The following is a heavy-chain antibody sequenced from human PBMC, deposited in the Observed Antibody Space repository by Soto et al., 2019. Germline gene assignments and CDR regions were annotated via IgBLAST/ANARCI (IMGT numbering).Heavy chain of an antibody. Sequence: GGSLRLSCAASGFTFSSYAMHWVRQAPGKGLEWVAVISYDGSNKYYADSVKGRFTISRDNSKNTLYLQMNSLRAEDTAVYYCARPQEPGGYCSSTSCYAGGLYYGMDVWGQGTTVTVSS. CDR3: ARPQEPGGYCSSTSCYAGGLYYGMDV. D-gene: IGHD2-2*01. V-gene: IGHV3-30-3*01. CDR1: GFTFSSYA. J-gene: IGHJ6*02. CDR2: ISYDGSNK.